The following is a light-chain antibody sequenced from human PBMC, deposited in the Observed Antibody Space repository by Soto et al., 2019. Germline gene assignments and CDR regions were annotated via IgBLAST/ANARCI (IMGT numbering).Light chain of an antibody. Sequence: DIQMNQSPSTLSASVGDRVTITCRASQSISNWLAWYQQKPGKAPKLLIYDASSLESGVPSRFSGSGSGTEFTLTISSLQPDDFATYYCQQYNSYSFGGGTKVDIK. CDR2: DAS. J-gene: IGKJ4*01. CDR3: QQYNSYS. CDR1: QSISNW. V-gene: IGKV1-5*01.